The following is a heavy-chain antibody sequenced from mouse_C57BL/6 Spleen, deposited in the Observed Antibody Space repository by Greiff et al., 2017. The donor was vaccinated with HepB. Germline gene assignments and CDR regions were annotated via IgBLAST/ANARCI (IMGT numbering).Heavy chain of an antibody. D-gene: IGHD2-2*01. Sequence: QVQLKQSGAELVKPGASVKISCKASGYAFSSYWMNWVKQRPGKGLEWIGQIYPGDGDTNYNGKFKGKATLTADKSSSTAYMQLSSLTSEDSAVYFCARSRGYGAMDYWGQGTSVTVSS. V-gene: IGHV1-80*01. J-gene: IGHJ4*01. CDR2: IYPGDGDT. CDR3: ARSRGYGAMDY. CDR1: GYAFSSYW.